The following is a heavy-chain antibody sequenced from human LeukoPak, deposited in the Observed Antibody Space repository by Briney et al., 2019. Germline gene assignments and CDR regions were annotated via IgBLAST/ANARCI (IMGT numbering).Heavy chain of an antibody. J-gene: IGHJ4*02. CDR3: ARDPGYSYGYSDY. CDR2: IIPIFGTA. Sequence: ASVTVSCKASGGTFSSYAISWVRQAPGQGLEWMGGIIPIFGTANYAQKFQGRVTITADKSTSTAYMELSSLRSEDTAVYYCARDPGYSYGYSDYWGQGTLVTVSS. V-gene: IGHV1-69*06. D-gene: IGHD5-18*01. CDR1: GGTFSSYA.